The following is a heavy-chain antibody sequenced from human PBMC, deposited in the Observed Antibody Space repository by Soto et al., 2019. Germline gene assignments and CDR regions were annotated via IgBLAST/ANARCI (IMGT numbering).Heavy chain of an antibody. CDR1: GYTFTAYY. D-gene: IGHD4-17*01. J-gene: IGHJ4*02. CDR3: ARGGGPTVVNPDY. CDR2: INPKSGDT. Sequence: QVQLVQSGAEVKKPGASVKVSCKASGYTFTAYYMHWVRQAPGRGLEWMAWINPKSGDTNYAQLFQGRVTMTRDTSISTAYMELSRLRSDDTAVYYCARGGGPTVVNPDYWGQGTLVTVSS. V-gene: IGHV1-2*02.